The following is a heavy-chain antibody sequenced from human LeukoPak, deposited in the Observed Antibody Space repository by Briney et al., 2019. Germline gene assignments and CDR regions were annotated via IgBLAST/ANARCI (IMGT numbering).Heavy chain of an antibody. V-gene: IGHV4-31*03. CDR2: INYSGYS. CDR1: GGSISGGGYY. CDR3: VREVLSMIEVGYFDS. D-gene: IGHD3-22*01. Sequence: SQTLSLTCTVSGGSISGGGYYWNWIRQHPGKGLEWIGHINYSGYSNYNPFLRSRVTMSVDTSRNRFSLKLTSVSAADTAVYYCVREVLSMIEVGYFDSWGQGTLVTVSS. J-gene: IGHJ4*02.